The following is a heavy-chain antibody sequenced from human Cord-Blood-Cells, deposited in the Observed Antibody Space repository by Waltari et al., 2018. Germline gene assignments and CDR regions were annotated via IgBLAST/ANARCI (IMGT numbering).Heavy chain of an antibody. Sequence: QVQLVQSGAEVKKPGASVKVSCQASGYTFTSYYMHWVRQAPGQGLEWMGIINPSGGSTSYAQKFQGRVTMTRDTSTSTVYMELSSLRSEDTAVYYCARDRGVRGVIDYWGQGTLVTVSS. CDR2: INPSGGST. V-gene: IGHV1-46*01. D-gene: IGHD3-10*01. CDR3: ARDRGVRGVIDY. J-gene: IGHJ4*02. CDR1: GYTFTSYY.